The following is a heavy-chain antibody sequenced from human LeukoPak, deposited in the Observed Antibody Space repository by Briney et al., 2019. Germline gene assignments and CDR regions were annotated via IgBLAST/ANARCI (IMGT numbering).Heavy chain of an antibody. CDR1: GGSISSGGYY. CDR3: ARPTYDSSSWYGHAFDI. D-gene: IGHD6-13*01. J-gene: IGHJ3*02. CDR2: IYYSGST. V-gene: IGHV4-61*08. Sequence: SETLSLTCTVSGGSISSGGYYWSWIRQSPGKGLEWIGYIYYSGSTNYNPSLKSRVTISVDTSKNQFSLKLSSVTAADTAVYYCARPTYDSSSWYGHAFDIWGQGTMVTVSS.